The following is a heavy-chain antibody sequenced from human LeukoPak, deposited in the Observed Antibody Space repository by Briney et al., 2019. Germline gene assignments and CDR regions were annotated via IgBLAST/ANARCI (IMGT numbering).Heavy chain of an antibody. Sequence: GESLKISCKVSGNSFTSNWIGWVHQMPGKGLEWMGIIYPGDSDTRYSPSFQGQVTISADKSISTAYLQWSSLKASDTAMYYCARREDSSSWYYFDYWGQGTLVTVSS. D-gene: IGHD6-13*01. CDR3: ARREDSSSWYYFDY. V-gene: IGHV5-51*07. CDR1: GNSFTSNW. CDR2: IYPGDSDT. J-gene: IGHJ4*02.